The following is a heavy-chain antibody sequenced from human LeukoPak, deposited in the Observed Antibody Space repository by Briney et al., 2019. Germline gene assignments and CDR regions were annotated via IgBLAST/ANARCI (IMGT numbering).Heavy chain of an antibody. Sequence: GGSLRLSCAASGLTFSGSAMHWVRQASGKGLEWVGRIRTKDNNYATAYAASVKGRFTISRDDSKNTAYLQMNSLKTDDTAAYYCSSKDWSGSGPYSDYWGQGTLVTVSS. J-gene: IGHJ4*02. CDR2: IRTKDNNYAT. CDR3: SSKDWSGSGPYSDY. V-gene: IGHV3-73*01. D-gene: IGHD3-3*01. CDR1: GLTFSGSA.